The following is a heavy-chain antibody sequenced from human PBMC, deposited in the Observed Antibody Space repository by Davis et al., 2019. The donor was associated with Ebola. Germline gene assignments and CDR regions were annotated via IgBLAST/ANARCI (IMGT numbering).Heavy chain of an antibody. CDR1: GGSFSGHY. V-gene: IGHV4-34*01. Sequence: SETLSLTCAVNGGSFSGHYWSWIRQPPGKGLEWIGEINHSGSTTYNPSLQSRVTISVDRSKNQFSLSLNSVTAADTAVYYCARETILTGYYYYYVMDVWGKGTTVTVSS. D-gene: IGHD3-9*01. J-gene: IGHJ6*04. CDR2: INHSGST. CDR3: ARETILTGYYYYYVMDV.